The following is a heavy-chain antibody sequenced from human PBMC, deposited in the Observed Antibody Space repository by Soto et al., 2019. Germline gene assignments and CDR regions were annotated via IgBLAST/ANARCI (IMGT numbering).Heavy chain of an antibody. CDR3: ARVGTLVRGVTYCMDV. J-gene: IGHJ6*03. Sequence: EVQLVESGGGLAQPGGSLSLSCAASGFSFNTYSMDWVRQAPGKGLEWVSYISAASNNIYYADSVKGRFTISRDNAKYSLSLQMNNLRAEDTAIYYCARVGTLVRGVTYCMDVWGKGTTVTVSS. V-gene: IGHV3-48*01. CDR2: ISAASNNI. CDR1: GFSFNTYS. D-gene: IGHD3-10*01.